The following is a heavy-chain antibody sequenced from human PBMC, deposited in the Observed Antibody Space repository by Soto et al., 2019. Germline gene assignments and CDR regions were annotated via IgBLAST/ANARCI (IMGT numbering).Heavy chain of an antibody. CDR2: INHDGRST. J-gene: IGHJ4*02. CDR3: AKDLGSLIAGYGGQPGHFDY. V-gene: IGHV3-74*01. Sequence: PGGSLRLSCAASGFTFSNAWMHWVRQAPGKGLVWVSRINHDGRSTAYADSVKGRFTISRDNAKNTVSLQMDSLRAEDTAVYYCAKDLGSLIAGYGGQPGHFDYWGQGTLGTGSS. D-gene: IGHD2-21*01. CDR1: GFTFSNAW.